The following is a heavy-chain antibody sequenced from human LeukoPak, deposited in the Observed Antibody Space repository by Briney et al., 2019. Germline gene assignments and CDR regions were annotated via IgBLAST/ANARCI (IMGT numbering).Heavy chain of an antibody. Sequence: GGSLRLSCAASGFTFSSYWMSWVRQAPGKGLEWVANIKQDGSEKYYVDSVKGRFTISRDNAKNSLYLQMNSLRAEDTAVYYCARARNAGPYYGSGSYYYFDYWGQGTLVTVSS. V-gene: IGHV3-7*01. CDR3: ARARNAGPYYGSGSYYYFDY. J-gene: IGHJ4*02. CDR1: GFTFSSYW. D-gene: IGHD3-10*01. CDR2: IKQDGSEK.